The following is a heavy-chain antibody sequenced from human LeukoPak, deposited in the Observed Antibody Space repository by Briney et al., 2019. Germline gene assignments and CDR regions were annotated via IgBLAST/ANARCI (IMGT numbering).Heavy chain of an antibody. CDR1: GGSISSYY. D-gene: IGHD2-2*02. Sequence: PSETLSLTCTVSGGSISSYYWSWVRQPAGKGLEWIGRIYTSGSTYYNPSLKSRVTISVDTSKNQFSLKLSSVTAADTAVYYCARLAGYCSSTSCYTAGMDVWGQGTTVTVSS. CDR3: ARLAGYCSSTSCYTAGMDV. CDR2: IYTSGST. J-gene: IGHJ6*02. V-gene: IGHV4-4*07.